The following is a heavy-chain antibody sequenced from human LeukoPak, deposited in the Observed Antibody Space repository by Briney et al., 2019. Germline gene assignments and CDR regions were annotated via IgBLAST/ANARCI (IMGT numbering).Heavy chain of an antibody. V-gene: IGHV4-38-2*01. CDR3: ASLRL. CDR1: GYSISSGYY. Sequence: KPSETLSLTCAVSGYSISSGYYWSWIRQPPGKGLEWIGSIYYSGSTYYNPSLKSRVTISVDTSKNQVSLKLSSVTAADTAVYYCASLRLWGQGTLVTVSS. D-gene: IGHD3-16*01. J-gene: IGHJ4*02. CDR2: IYYSGST.